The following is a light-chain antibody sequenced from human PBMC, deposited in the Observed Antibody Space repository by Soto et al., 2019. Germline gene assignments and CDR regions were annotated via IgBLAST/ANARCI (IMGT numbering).Light chain of an antibody. CDR2: EVG. CDR3: SSCTSNNFYV. J-gene: IGLJ1*01. V-gene: IGLV2-14*01. CDR1: GSDISAYNY. Sequence: QSVLTQPASVSGSPGQSITISCTGTGSDISAYNYVSWYQQHPGKAPKLMIYEVGDRPSGLSNRFSGSKSGNTASLTISRLQPEDEADYYCSSCTSNNFYVFGTGTKVTVL.